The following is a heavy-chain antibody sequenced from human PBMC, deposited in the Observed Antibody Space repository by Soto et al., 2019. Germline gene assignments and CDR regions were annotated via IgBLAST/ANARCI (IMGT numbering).Heavy chain of an antibody. CDR3: VRLERSKDAFDI. CDR1: GGSISSSSYY. V-gene: IGHV4-39*01. CDR2: IYYSGST. J-gene: IGHJ3*02. Sequence: PSETLSLTCTVSGGSISSSSYYWGWIRQPPGKGLEWIGTIYYSGSTYYNTSLKSRVTISVDTSKNQFSLKLSSVTAADTAVYYCVRLERSKDAFDIWGQGTMVTVSS.